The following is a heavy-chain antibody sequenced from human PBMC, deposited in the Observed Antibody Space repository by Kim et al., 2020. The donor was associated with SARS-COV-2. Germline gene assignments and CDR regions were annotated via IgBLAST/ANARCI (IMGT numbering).Heavy chain of an antibody. Sequence: SETLSLTCTVSGGSISSYYWSWIRQPPGKGLEWIGYIYYSGSTNYNPSLKSRVTISVDTSKNQFSLKLSSVTAADTAVYYCARGGPSGDAFDIWGQGPM. CDR1: GGSISSYY. D-gene: IGHD3-10*01. CDR3: ARGGPSGDAFDI. V-gene: IGHV4-59*01. J-gene: IGHJ3*02. CDR2: IYYSGST.